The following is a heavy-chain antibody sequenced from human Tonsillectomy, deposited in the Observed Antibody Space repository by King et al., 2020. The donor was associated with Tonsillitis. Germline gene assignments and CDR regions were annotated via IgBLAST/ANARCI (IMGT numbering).Heavy chain of an antibody. Sequence: QMQLVQSGAEVKKPGASVKVSCKASGYTFTGYYMHWVRQAPGQGLEWMGWINPNSGGTNYAQKFQGRVTMTRDTSISTAYMELSRLRSDDTAVYYCARRTMIVGNSKAFDIWGQGTMVTVSS. J-gene: IGHJ3*02. CDR2: INPNSGGT. D-gene: IGHD3-22*01. CDR3: ARRTMIVGNSKAFDI. CDR1: GYTFTGYY. V-gene: IGHV1-2*02.